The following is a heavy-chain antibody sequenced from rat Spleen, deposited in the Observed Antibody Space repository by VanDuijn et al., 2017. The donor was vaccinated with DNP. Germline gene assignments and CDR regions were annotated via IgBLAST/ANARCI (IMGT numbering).Heavy chain of an antibody. CDR1: GFAFNNYW. Sequence: EVQLVESGGGLVQPGRSLKVSCVTSGFAFNNYWMTWIRQIPGKGLEWIASISTGGGNTNYRDSVKGRFTISRDNAKRTLYLQMDSLRSEDTATYYCARPDYWGQGVMVTVSS. CDR2: ISTGGGNT. V-gene: IGHV5-31*01. CDR3: ARPDY. J-gene: IGHJ2*01.